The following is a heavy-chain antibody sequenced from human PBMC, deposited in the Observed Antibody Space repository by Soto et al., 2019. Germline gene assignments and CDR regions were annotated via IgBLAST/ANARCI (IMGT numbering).Heavy chain of an antibody. CDR1: GYTLTELS. D-gene: IGHD2-15*01. J-gene: IGHJ4*02. CDR3: AKLSRDIVVVVAATHFDY. Sequence: ASVKVSCKVSGYTLTELSMHWVRQAPGKGLEWMGGFDPEDGETTYAQKFQGRVTMTEDTSTDTAYMELSSLRSEDTAVYYCAKLSRDIVVVVAATHFDYWGQGTLVTVSS. CDR2: FDPEDGET. V-gene: IGHV1-24*01.